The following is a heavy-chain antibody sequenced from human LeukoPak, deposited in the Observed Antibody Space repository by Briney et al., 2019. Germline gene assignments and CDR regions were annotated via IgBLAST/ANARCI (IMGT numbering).Heavy chain of an antibody. D-gene: IGHD4-17*01. V-gene: IGHV4-59*01. CDR3: ARAHDDDYGLDY. CDR1: GGSISTYY. CDR2: IFYSGRT. J-gene: IGHJ4*02. Sequence: SETLSLTCTVSGGSISTYYWNWIRQPPGKGLEWIGYIFYSGRTSYNPSLKSRVTLSVDTSKNWFSLRLTSVTAADTAVYYCARAHDDDYGLDYWGQGTLVTVSS.